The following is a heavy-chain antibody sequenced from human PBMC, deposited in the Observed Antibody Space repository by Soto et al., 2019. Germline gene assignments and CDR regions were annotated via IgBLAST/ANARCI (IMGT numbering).Heavy chain of an antibody. V-gene: IGHV3-53*01. CDR3: ATWNEREHAYDV. Sequence: DVQLVESGGGLIQPGESLRLSCAAFGLTISGKKYVAWVRQAPGKGLEWVSGLYDVDGSFYADSVRGRFTTSSDSSKTTVYLQMNHLRPDDTAVYYCATWNEREHAYDVWGQGTTVTVSS. CDR2: LYDVDGS. CDR1: GLTISGKKY. J-gene: IGHJ3*01. D-gene: IGHD1-1*01.